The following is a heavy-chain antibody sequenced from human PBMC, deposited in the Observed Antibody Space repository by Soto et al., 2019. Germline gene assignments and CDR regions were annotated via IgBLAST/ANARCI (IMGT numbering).Heavy chain of an antibody. V-gene: IGHV2-5*02. J-gene: IGHJ6*02. D-gene: IGHD2-15*01. Sequence: QITLKESGPTLVKPTQTLTLTCTFSGFSLSTSAEGVAWIRQPPGKALEWLALIYWDDDERYSSFLKSRLTIAKDTSKNQVVLTMTNMDPVDTATYFCPHKGGRGAAMDVWGQGSTVTVSS. CDR2: IYWDDDE. CDR1: GFSLSTSAEG. CDR3: PHKGGRGAAMDV.